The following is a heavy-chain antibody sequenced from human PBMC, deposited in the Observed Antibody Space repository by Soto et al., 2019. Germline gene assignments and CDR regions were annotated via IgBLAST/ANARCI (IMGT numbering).Heavy chain of an antibody. V-gene: IGHV4-34*01. CDR3: VRGGLVVVVAATGNWFDP. J-gene: IGHJ5*02. Sequence: SETLSLTCAVYGGSFSGYYWSWIRQPPGKGLEWIGEINHSGSTNYNPSLKSRVTISVDTSKNQFSLKLSSVTAADTAVYYCVRGGLVVVVAATGNWFDPWGQGTQVTVSS. D-gene: IGHD2-15*01. CDR2: INHSGST. CDR1: GGSFSGYY.